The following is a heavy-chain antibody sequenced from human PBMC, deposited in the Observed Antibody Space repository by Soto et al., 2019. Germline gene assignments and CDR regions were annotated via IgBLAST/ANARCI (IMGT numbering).Heavy chain of an antibody. CDR3: AKSFTIIAHGMDF. CDR2: ISGSGGST. Sequence: GGSLRLSCAASGLTFSSYAMSWVSQAPGKGLEWVSAISGSGGSTYYADTVKGRFTISRDNSKNTLYLQMNSLRAEDMAVYYCAKSFTIIAHGMDFWGQGTTVTVSS. D-gene: IGHD3-22*01. V-gene: IGHV3-23*01. CDR1: GLTFSSYA. J-gene: IGHJ6*02.